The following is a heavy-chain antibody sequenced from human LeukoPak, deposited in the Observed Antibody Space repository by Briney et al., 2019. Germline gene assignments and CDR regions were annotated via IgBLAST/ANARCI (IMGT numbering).Heavy chain of an antibody. V-gene: IGHV4-4*02. CDR1: GASINSTKW. D-gene: IGHD6-13*01. J-gene: IGHJ4*02. Sequence: PSETLSLTCAVSGASINSTKWWTWVRQPPGKGLEWIGEIYHSGGTNYNPSLKSRVTISADKSRDQFSLKLNSVTAADTAVYYCARGSTWSDYWGQGTLVTVSS. CDR2: IYHSGGT. CDR3: ARGSTWSDY.